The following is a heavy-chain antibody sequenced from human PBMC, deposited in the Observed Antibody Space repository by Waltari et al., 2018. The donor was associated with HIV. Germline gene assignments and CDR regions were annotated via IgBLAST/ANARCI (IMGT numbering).Heavy chain of an antibody. CDR3: ARGVNLRCTGDCYSAY. Sequence: EVHLVESGGGLVQPGRSLRLSCKASGFNFGASAVTWFRQAPGKGLEWVGFIRSKPYGGTREYAASVKGRFTISRDDSKNIAFLQMDSLKIEDTAVYYCARGVNLRCTGDCYSAYWGQGTLVTVSS. V-gene: IGHV3-49*03. D-gene: IGHD2-21*02. CDR1: GFNFGASA. CDR2: IRSKPYGGTR. J-gene: IGHJ4*02.